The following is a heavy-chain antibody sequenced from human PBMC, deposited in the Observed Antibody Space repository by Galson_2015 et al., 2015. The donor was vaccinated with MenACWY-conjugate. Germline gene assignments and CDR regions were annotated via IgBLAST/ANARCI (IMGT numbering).Heavy chain of an antibody. V-gene: IGHV3-7*03. CDR2: IKKDGSEK. J-gene: IGHJ4*02. Sequence: SLRLSCAASEFTFNSHWMSWVRQAPGKGLEWVADIKKDGSEKYYVDSVKGRFTISRDNSKNSLYLQMNSLRAEDTAICYCARGPAYGDRVDFLDLWDQGTLVTVSS. D-gene: IGHD4-17*01. CDR3: ARGPAYGDRVDFLDL. CDR1: EFTFNSHW.